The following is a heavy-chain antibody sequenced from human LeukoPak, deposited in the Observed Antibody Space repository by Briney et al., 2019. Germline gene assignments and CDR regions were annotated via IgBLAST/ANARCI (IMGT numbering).Heavy chain of an antibody. J-gene: IGHJ4*02. D-gene: IGHD5-18*01. CDR1: GFIFNRHA. CDR2: TSYDATNE. Sequence: GTSLRLSCAGSGFIFNRHAIHRVRQAPGKGLDWVAVTSYDATNEYYADSVKGRFTISRDNSKNTVFLQMRSLRPEDTAVYYCAREIIQLPGYFDYWGQGTLVTVSS. CDR3: AREIIQLPGYFDY. V-gene: IGHV3-30*04.